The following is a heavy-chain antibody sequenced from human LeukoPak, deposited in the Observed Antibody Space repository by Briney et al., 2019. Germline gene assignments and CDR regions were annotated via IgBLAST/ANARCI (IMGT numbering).Heavy chain of an antibody. Sequence: ETPSLTCTVSGGSITSNFYYWGGLRQPPGKGLEWLGSIYYDGKTSYNPSLKSRVTISLDTSKSQFSLKLTSVTAADTAVYYCARIGHGDYYFDFWAQSTLVPVSS. V-gene: IGHV4-39*07. D-gene: IGHD3-3*01. CDR1: GGSITSNFYY. CDR3: ARIGHGDYYFDF. CDR2: IYYDGKT. J-gene: IGHJ4*02.